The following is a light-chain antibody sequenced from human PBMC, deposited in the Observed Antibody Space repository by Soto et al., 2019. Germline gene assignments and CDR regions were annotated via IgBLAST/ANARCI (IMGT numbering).Light chain of an antibody. CDR3: ATWDHSLTGEV. CDR2: GNT. J-gene: IGLJ2*01. V-gene: IGLV1-40*01. Sequence: QTVVTQPPSVSGAPGQRVTISCTGSSSNIGAGYDVHWYQQLPGTAPKLLLYGNTNRPSGVPDRFSGSKSGTSGTLDITGLQTGDEADYYCATWDHSLTGEVFGGGTKLTV. CDR1: SSNIGAGYD.